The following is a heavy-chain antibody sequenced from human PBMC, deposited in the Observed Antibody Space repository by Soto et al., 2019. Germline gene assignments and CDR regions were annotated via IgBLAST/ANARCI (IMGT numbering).Heavy chain of an antibody. CDR2: ISGSGGST. CDR3: ARTPGTTSKRYFDL. J-gene: IGHJ2*01. D-gene: IGHD1-7*01. V-gene: IGHV3-23*01. Sequence: GGSLRLSCAASGFTFNSYAMSWVRQAPGKGLEWVSGISGSGGSTYYADSVKGRFTISRDNSKNTLYLQMNSLRAEDTAVYYCARTPGTTSKRYFDLWGRGTLVTVSS. CDR1: GFTFNSYA.